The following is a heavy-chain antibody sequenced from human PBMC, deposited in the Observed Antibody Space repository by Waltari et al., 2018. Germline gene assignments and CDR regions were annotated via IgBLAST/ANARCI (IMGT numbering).Heavy chain of an antibody. J-gene: IGHJ4*02. CDR1: GFTFSSYG. V-gene: IGHV3-33*01. Sequence: QVQLVESGGGVVKPGRSLRLSCAASGFTFSSYGMHWVRQAPGKGLEWVAVIGYDGSNKYYADSVKGRFTISRDNSKNTLYLQMNSLRAEDTAVYYCARRRSSSLFDYWGQGTLVTVSS. CDR3: ARRRSSSLFDY. CDR2: IGYDGSNK. D-gene: IGHD6-6*01.